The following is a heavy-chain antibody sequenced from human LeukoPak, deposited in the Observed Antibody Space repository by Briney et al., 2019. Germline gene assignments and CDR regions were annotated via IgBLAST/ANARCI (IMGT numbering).Heavy chain of an antibody. J-gene: IGHJ3*02. CDR3: AGVDTNAFDI. V-gene: IGHV3-23*01. CDR2: ISGSGGST. CDR1: GFTFSSYA. Sequence: GGSLRLSCAASGFTFSSYAMSWVRQAPGKGLEWVSAISGSGGSTYYADSVKGRYTISRDKSQNTLSLQMTSLRAEDTAVYYCAGVDTNAFDIWGQGTMVTVSS. D-gene: IGHD5-18*01.